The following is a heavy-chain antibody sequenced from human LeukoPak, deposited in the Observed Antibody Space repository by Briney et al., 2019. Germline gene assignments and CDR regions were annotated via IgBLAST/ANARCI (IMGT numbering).Heavy chain of an antibody. CDR3: VRDGPFGSGTFGY. J-gene: IGHJ4*02. V-gene: IGHV3-7*01. CDR1: GFSFSRSW. CDR2: IKVDGSEK. Sequence: GGSLRLSCVVSGFSFSRSWMSWVRQAPGKGLEWVANIKVDGSEKHYLDSVEGRFIISRDNAKNSAHLQMNSLRAEDTAEYYCVRDGPFGSGTFGYWAQGTLVSVSS. D-gene: IGHD3-10*01.